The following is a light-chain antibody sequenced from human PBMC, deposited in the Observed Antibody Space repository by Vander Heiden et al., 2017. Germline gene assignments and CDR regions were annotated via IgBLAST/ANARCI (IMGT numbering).Light chain of an antibody. CDR2: GAS. Sequence: IQLTQSPSFLSAFVGDSVTITCRASQGIGSSLAWYRQQPGKAPKLLIFGASTLQSGVPSRFSGSGSGTVFTLSISSLHPDDFATYYCQQVNTDSFTFGHGTTVDI. J-gene: IGKJ3*01. V-gene: IGKV1-9*01. CDR3: QQVNTDSFT. CDR1: QGIGSS.